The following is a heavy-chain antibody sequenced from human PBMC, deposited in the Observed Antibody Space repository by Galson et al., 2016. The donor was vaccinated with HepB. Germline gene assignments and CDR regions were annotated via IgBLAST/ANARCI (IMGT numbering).Heavy chain of an antibody. V-gene: IGHV3-30-3*01. D-gene: IGHD3-22*01. Sequence: SLRLSCAVSGFTFSTFAMHWVRQAPGKGLEWVAYISYDGSKKYYAESVKGRFTISRDNSKNTLHLQMNSLRTEDTAAYYCARDGLSLIVVVIELDKWGQGTLVTVSS. CDR2: ISYDGSKK. CDR3: ARDGLSLIVVVIELDK. CDR1: GFTFSTFA. J-gene: IGHJ4*02.